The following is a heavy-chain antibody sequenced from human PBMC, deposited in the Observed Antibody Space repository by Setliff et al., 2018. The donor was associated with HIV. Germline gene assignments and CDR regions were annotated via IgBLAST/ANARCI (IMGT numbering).Heavy chain of an antibody. D-gene: IGHD6-13*01. J-gene: IGHJ1*01. CDR3: ATDPGYSSTWYFESLQH. Sequence: ASVKVSCKISGYTLTELSIRWVRQAPGKGLEWMANFDPEDGETFYAQKFQGRLTMTEDTSTDTAYMELSSLRSDDTAMYYCATDPGYSSTWYFESLQHWGQGTVVTVSS. V-gene: IGHV1-24*01. CDR2: FDPEDGET. CDR1: GYTLTELS.